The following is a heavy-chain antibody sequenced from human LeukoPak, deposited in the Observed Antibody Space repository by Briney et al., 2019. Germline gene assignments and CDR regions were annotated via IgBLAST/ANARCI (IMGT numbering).Heavy chain of an antibody. D-gene: IGHD4-17*01. CDR3: ARRARDFGDSHAFDV. CDR2: IRRVPTDL. V-gene: IGHV3-11*01. J-gene: IGHJ3*01. CDR1: GLTFSDTN. Sequence: GGSLRLSCVASGLTFSDTNLAWIRQAPGKGLEWISYIRRVPTDLYYADSVKGRFTITRDNAKNSPYLQMNSLRAEDTANYYCARRARDFGDSHAFDVWGQGTMVTVSS.